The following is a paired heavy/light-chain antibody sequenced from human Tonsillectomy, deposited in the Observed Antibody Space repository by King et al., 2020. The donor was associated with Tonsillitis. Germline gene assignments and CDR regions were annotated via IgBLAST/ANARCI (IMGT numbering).Light chain of an antibody. CDR3: QSYDTSLSGYV. J-gene: IGLJ1*01. CDR1: SSNIGAGYD. Sequence: QSVLTQPPSVSGAPGQRVTISCTGSSSNIGAGYDVHWYQHLPGTAPKLLIYSVSNRPSGVPDRFSGSKSGTSASLAITGLQAEDEADYYCQSYDTSLSGYVFGTGTTVSVL. V-gene: IGLV1-40*01. CDR2: SVS.
Heavy chain of an antibody. CDR2: IRNKANKYAT. J-gene: IGHJ5*02. CDR1: GFGLSDSA. CDR3: AMGSFDWLSSGFDP. Sequence: DVQLVQSGGGLVQPGGSLKLSCAASGFGLSDSAIHWVRQASGRGLEWVGRIRNKANKYATDYAASMKGRISISRDDTKNTVYLQLNSLKTEDTAMYYCAMGSFDWLSSGFDPWGQGTLVTVSS. D-gene: IGHD3-9*01. V-gene: IGHV3-73*02.